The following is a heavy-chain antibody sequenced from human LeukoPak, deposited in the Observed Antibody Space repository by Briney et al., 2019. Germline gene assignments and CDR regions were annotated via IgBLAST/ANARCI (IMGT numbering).Heavy chain of an antibody. Sequence: SETLSLTCAVYGGSFSGYYWSWIRQPPGKGLEWIGEINHSGSTNYNPSLKSRVTISVGTSKNQFSLKLSSVTAADTAVYYCASHVDPANSYFAYWGQGPLVPVSS. J-gene: IGHJ4*02. D-gene: IGHD5-18*01. CDR1: GGSFSGYY. CDR2: INHSGST. CDR3: ASHVDPANSYFAY. V-gene: IGHV4-34*01.